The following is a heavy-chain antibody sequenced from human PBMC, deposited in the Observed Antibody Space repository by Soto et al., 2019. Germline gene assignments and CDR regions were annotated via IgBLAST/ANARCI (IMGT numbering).Heavy chain of an antibody. J-gene: IGHJ4*02. CDR3: AKDRLAGGFDY. CDR1: GFTFSNYA. D-gene: IGHD3-16*01. Sequence: DVQLVDSGGSWVQPGGSLRLSCAASGFTFSNYAMSWVRQAPGKGLEWVSLVSAPAGSTYYTDSVKGRCTISIDNSRNTVYLQMNILRADDTAVYYCAKDRLAGGFDYWGQGTLVTVSS. CDR2: VSAPAGST. V-gene: IGHV3-23*04.